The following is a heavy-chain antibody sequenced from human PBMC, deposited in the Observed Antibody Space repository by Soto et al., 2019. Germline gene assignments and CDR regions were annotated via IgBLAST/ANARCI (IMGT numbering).Heavy chain of an antibody. V-gene: IGHV3-23*01. D-gene: IGHD2-21*01. CDR2: ISGSGGST. CDR3: AKEVYCGGDCLSEYFQH. J-gene: IGHJ1*01. CDR1: GFTFSSYA. Sequence: EVQLLESGGGLVQPGGSLRLSCAASGFTFSSYAMSWVRQAPGKGLEWVSAISGSGGSTYYADSVKGRFTISGDNSKNTLYLQMNSLRAEDTAVYYCAKEVYCGGDCLSEYFQHWGQGTLVTVSS.